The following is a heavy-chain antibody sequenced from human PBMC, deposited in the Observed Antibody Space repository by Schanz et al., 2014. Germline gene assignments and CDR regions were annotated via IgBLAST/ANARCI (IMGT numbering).Heavy chain of an antibody. D-gene: IGHD3-22*01. CDR3: AKDISDTSGKDDY. Sequence: VQLVDSGGGLVKPGGSLRLSCTASGFPFSDYFMAWIRQAPGKGLLWVSSISGTGGDDTYYADSVKGRFTISRDNSKNTLFLQMNSLRVEDSAIYYCAKDISDTSGKDDYWGQGTLVTVSS. V-gene: IGHV3-23*04. J-gene: IGHJ4*02. CDR1: GFPFSDYF. CDR2: ISGTGGDDT.